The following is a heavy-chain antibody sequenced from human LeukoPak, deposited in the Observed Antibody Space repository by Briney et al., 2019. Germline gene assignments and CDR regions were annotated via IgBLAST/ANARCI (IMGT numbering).Heavy chain of an antibody. J-gene: IGHJ4*02. CDR2: IKSKTDGGTT. CDR1: GFTFSNAW. CDR3: TTDRIAAADTVHRN. D-gene: IGHD6-13*01. V-gene: IGHV3-15*01. Sequence: PGGSLRLSCAASGFTFSNAWMSWVRQAPGKGLEWVGRIKSKTDGGTTDYAAPVKGRFTISRDDSKNTLYLQMNSLKTEDTAVYYCTTDRIAAADTVHRNWGQGTLVTVSS.